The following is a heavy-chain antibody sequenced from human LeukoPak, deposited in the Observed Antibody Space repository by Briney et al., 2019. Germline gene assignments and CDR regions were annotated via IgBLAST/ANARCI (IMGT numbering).Heavy chain of an antibody. CDR3: ARCMGRRVVPAAIDY. J-gene: IGHJ4*02. CDR1: GGSISSYY. D-gene: IGHD2-2*01. CDR2: MSYSGST. V-gene: IGHV4-59*01. Sequence: KSSETLSLTCIISGGSISSYYWSWIRQPPGKGLEWIGYMSYSGSTDYNPSLNSRITMSVDTSKNQFSLKLRSVTAADTAVYYCARCMGRRVVPAAIDYWGQGTLVTVSS.